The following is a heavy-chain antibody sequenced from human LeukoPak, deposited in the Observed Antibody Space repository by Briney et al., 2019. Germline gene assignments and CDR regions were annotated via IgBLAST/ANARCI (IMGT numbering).Heavy chain of an antibody. D-gene: IGHD6-13*01. CDR2: TSGSGGST. CDR1: GFTFGNYA. J-gene: IGHJ4*02. V-gene: IGHV3-23*01. CDR3: AKGGNYDPSSWYDD. Sequence: GGSLRLSRAASGFTFGNYAMTWVRQALGKGLDWVSTTSGSGGSTYYADSVKGRFTFSRDNSKNTLYLQMNSLRAEDTAVYYCAKGGNYDPSSWYDDWGQGTLVTVSS.